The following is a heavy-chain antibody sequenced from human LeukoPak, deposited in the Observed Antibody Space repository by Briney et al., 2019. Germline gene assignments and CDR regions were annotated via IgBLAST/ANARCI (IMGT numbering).Heavy chain of an antibody. D-gene: IGHD1-26*01. CDR3: AREARGSGRDFDY. Sequence: GGSLRLSCAASGFSFSDFYMSWLRQAPGMGLEWISYIGTRSNPIYYADSVKGRFTISRDDAKNSLYLQMNSLRDEDTAVYFCAREARGSGRDFDYWGQGILVTVSS. CDR2: IGTRSNPI. J-gene: IGHJ4*02. V-gene: IGHV3-11*01. CDR1: GFSFSDFY.